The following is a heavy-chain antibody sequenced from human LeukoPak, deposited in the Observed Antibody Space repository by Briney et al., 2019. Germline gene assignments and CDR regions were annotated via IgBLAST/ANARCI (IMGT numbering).Heavy chain of an antibody. Sequence: GRSLRLSCAASGFTFDDYAMHWVRQAPGKGLEWVSGISWNSGSIGYADSVKGRFTISRDNAKNSLYLQMNSLRAEDMALYYCAKGYCSSTSCPPGWFDPWGQGTLVTVSS. CDR1: GFTFDDYA. D-gene: IGHD2-2*01. CDR2: ISWNSGSI. CDR3: AKGYCSSTSCPPGWFDP. V-gene: IGHV3-9*03. J-gene: IGHJ5*02.